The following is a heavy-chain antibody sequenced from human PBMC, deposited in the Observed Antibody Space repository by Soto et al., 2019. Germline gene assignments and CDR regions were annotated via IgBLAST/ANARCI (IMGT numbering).Heavy chain of an antibody. D-gene: IGHD1-1*01. CDR3: AGALENPYFYYGLNV. Sequence: PGGSLRLSCAASGFTFKDYYMSWIRQAPGKGLEWISYISSGSLYTNYADSVKGRFTISRDNAKKSVSLQMHSLSGEDTAIYYCAGALENPYFYYGLNVWGQGTTVTVSS. CDR2: ISSGSLYT. CDR1: GFTFKDYY. J-gene: IGHJ6*02. V-gene: IGHV3-11*06.